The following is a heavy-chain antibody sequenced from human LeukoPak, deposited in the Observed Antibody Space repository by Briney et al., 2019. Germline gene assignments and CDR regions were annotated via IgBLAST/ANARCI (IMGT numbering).Heavy chain of an antibody. V-gene: IGHV4-59*08. CDR1: GGSISSYY. Sequence: SETLSLTCTVSGGSISSYYWSWIRQPPGKGLEWIGYIYYSGSTNYNPSLKSRVTISVDTSKNQFSLKLSSVTAADTAVYYCARPSGITHDAFDIWGRGTMVTVSS. CDR3: ARPSGITHDAFDI. CDR2: IYYSGST. J-gene: IGHJ3*02. D-gene: IGHD3-10*01.